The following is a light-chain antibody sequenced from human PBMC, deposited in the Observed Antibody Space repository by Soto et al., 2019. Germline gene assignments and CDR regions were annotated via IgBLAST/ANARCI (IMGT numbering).Light chain of an antibody. CDR1: SAYSGYE. J-gene: IGLJ1*01. V-gene: IGLV9-49*03. CDR3: GADHGRGSQFVCV. Sequence: QLVLTQPPSASASVGASVTLTCTLSSAYSGYEVDWDQQSPGKGPRFVMRVGTGGIVGSKGVGIPDRFSVLGSGLNRYLTIKNIQGDDEGDCHCGADHGRGSQFVCVFGTGTKVTVL. CDR2: VGTGGIVG.